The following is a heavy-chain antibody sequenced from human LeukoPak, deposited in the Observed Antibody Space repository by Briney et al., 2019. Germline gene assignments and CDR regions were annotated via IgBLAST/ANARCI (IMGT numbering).Heavy chain of an antibody. CDR3: ARVAGIAAAGTPDY. D-gene: IGHD6-13*01. J-gene: IGHJ4*02. CDR1: GFTFRSYA. V-gene: IGHV3-23*01. Sequence: GGSLRLSCAASGFTFRSYAIYWVRQAPGKGLEWVSGISGSGGDTYLADSVRGRFTISRDNSKNSLYLQMNSLRAEDTALYYCARVAGIAAAGTPDYWGQGTLVTVSS. CDR2: ISGSGGDT.